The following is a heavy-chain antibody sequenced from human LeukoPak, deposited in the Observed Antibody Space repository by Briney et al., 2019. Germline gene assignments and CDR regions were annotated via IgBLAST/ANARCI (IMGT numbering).Heavy chain of an antibody. CDR2: ISSSSTSI. D-gene: IGHD1-26*01. Sequence: GGSLRLSCAASGFISSDYYMNWVRQAPGKGLEWVSYISSSSTSIYYADSLKGRFTISRDNAKNSLYLQMSSLRAEDTAVYYCARGENSGRGAFDIWGQGTMVTVSS. CDR1: GFISSDYY. V-gene: IGHV3-48*01. CDR3: ARGENSGRGAFDI. J-gene: IGHJ3*02.